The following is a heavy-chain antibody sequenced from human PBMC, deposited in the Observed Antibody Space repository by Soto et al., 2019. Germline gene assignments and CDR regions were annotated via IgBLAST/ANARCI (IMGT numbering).Heavy chain of an antibody. CDR3: LIRRNSFWADGRDV. CDR1: GFTFTDDY. V-gene: IGHV3-11*01. D-gene: IGHD4-4*01. J-gene: IGHJ6*02. Sequence: QVQLVESGGDLVKPGGSLRLSCVASGFTFTDDYMSWVGQAPGKGLEWVSYIMRSSGSIYYADSVKGRFTISRDTAKNSVLLQMNSLGAEDTAVYYCLIRRNSFWADGRDVCGQGTTVTVSS. CDR2: IMRSSGSI.